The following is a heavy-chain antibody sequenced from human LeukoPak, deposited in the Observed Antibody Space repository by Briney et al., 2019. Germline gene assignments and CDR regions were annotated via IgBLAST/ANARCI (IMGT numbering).Heavy chain of an antibody. J-gene: IGHJ6*03. CDR2: RNPNSGNT. Sequence: ASVTVSCKASGYTFTSYDINWVRQAPGQGLEWMGWRNPNSGNTGYAQKFQGRVTMTRNTSISTAYMELSSLRSEDTAVYYCARGNAGAYYYYYYMDVWGKGTTVTVSS. V-gene: IGHV1-8*01. D-gene: IGHD7-27*01. CDR1: GYTFTSYD. CDR3: ARGNAGAYYYYYYMDV.